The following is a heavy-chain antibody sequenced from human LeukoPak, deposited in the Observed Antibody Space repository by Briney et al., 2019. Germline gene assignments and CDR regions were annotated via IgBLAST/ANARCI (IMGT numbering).Heavy chain of an antibody. V-gene: IGHV3-23*01. CDR1: GFTFSSYA. J-gene: IGHJ4*02. CDR2: ISGSGGST. Sequence: PGGSLRLSCAASGFTFSSYAMSWVRQAPGKGLEWASAISGSGGSTYYADSVKGRFTISRDNSKNTLYLQMNSLRAEDTAVYYCAKVGHYCSGGSCYGYWGQGTLVTVSS. D-gene: IGHD2-15*01. CDR3: AKVGHYCSGGSCYGY.